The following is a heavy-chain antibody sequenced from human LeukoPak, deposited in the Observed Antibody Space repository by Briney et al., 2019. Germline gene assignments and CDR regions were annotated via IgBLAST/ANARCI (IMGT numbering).Heavy chain of an antibody. D-gene: IGHD2-21*02. J-gene: IGHJ4*02. CDR2: IKQGGSEE. V-gene: IGHV3-7*05. CDR1: GFTFSSYW. Sequence: GGSLRLSCAASGFTFSSYWMSWVRQAPGKGLEWVANIKQGGSEEYYVDSVKGRFTISRGNAKNSLYLQMNSLRAEDTAVYYCARDIVVVTAYLDYWGQGTLVTVSS. CDR3: ARDIVVVTAYLDY.